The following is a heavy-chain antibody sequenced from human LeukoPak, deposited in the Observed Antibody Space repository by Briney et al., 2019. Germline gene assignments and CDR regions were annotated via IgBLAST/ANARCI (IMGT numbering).Heavy chain of an antibody. CDR3: ARTLIQVAAYVY. CDR2: INHSGST. J-gene: IGHJ4*02. Sequence: SETLSLTCAVYGGSFSGYYWSWIRQPPGKGLEWIGEINHSGSTNYNPSLKSRVTMSVDTSKNQFSLKLTSVTAADTGVYYCARTLIQVAAYVYWGQGTLVTVSS. D-gene: IGHD6-19*01. V-gene: IGHV4-34*01. CDR1: GGSFSGYY.